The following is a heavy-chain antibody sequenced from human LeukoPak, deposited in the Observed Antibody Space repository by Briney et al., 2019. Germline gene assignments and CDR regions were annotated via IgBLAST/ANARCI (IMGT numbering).Heavy chain of an antibody. V-gene: IGHV3-21*04. CDR1: GFTFSSYS. CDR2: ISSXSSXX. Sequence: GGSLRLSCAASGFTFSSYSMNWVRQAPGKGLEWVSSISSXSSXXXXXDXXXGRFTISRDNAKNSLYLQMNSLRAEDTAVYYCAXXXDSXGYXYWFDPWGQGTLVTVSS. J-gene: IGHJ5*02. CDR3: AXXXDSXGYXYWFDP. D-gene: IGHD3-22*01.